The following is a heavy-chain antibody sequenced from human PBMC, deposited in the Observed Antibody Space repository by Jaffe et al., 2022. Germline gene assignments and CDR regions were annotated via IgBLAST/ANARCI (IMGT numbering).Heavy chain of an antibody. D-gene: IGHD1-26*01. CDR1: GESIGRYY. V-gene: IGHV4-59*01. J-gene: IGHJ5*02. CDR3: ARESQGARSYFIDPYFDP. CDR2: IFYTGTT. Sequence: QVQLQESGPGLVRPSETLSLTCTISGESIGRYYWSWFRQPPGKGLEWIGYIFYTGTTNYNPSLKTRVTLSVDTSKNQLSLKLRSVTAADTALYFCARESQGARSYFIDPYFDPWGQGTLVTVSS.